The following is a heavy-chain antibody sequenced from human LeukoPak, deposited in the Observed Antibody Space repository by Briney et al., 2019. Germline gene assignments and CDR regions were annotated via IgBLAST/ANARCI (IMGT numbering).Heavy chain of an antibody. Sequence: PGGSLRLSCAASGFTFSSYSMSWVRQAPGKGLEWVSYISSSSSTMYYGDSVKGRFAISRDNAKNSLYLQMNSLRDEDTAVYYCARDTYLGGATAAFDIWGQGTMVIVSS. CDR1: GFTFSSYS. D-gene: IGHD1-26*01. J-gene: IGHJ3*02. V-gene: IGHV3-48*02. CDR3: ARDTYLGGATAAFDI. CDR2: ISSSSSTM.